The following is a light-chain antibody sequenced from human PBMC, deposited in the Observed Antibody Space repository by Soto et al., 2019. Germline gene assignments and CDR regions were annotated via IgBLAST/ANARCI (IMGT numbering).Light chain of an antibody. CDR2: AAS. V-gene: IGKV1-6*01. Sequence: AIQMTQSPSSLSASVGDRVTITCRASQGIGNELGWYQQKVGKAPKLLIYAASSLQSGVPSRFSGSGSGTDFTLTISSLQPEDFATYYCLQDYNYPRTFGQGTKVEIK. CDR1: QGIGNE. J-gene: IGKJ1*01. CDR3: LQDYNYPRT.